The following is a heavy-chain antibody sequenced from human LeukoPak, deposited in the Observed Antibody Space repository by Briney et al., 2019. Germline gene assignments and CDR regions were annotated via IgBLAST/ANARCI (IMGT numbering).Heavy chain of an antibody. D-gene: IGHD7-27*01. CDR1: GYTFASYD. Sequence: ASVKVSCKASGYTFASYDFNWVRQATGQRPEWMGWMSPNSGDTGYAQKFQDRVTMARNTSISTAYMELSSLRSDDTAVYYCARGPPNWGYDYWGPGTLVTVSS. J-gene: IGHJ4*02. CDR3: ARGPPNWGYDY. CDR2: MSPNSGDT. V-gene: IGHV1-8*01.